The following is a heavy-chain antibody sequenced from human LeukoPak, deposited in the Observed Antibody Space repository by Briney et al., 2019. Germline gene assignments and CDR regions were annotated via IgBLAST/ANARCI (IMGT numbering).Heavy chain of an antibody. CDR1: GFTFSSYA. D-gene: IGHD3-22*01. J-gene: IGHJ4*02. Sequence: GGSLRLSCAASGFTFSSYAMSWVRQAPGKGLEWVANIKQDGSEKYYVDSVKGRFTISRDNAKNSLYLQMNSLRAEDTAIYFCARDFNYYDSSTYFLNDYWGQGTLVTVSS. CDR3: ARDFNYYDSSTYFLNDY. V-gene: IGHV3-7*01. CDR2: IKQDGSEK.